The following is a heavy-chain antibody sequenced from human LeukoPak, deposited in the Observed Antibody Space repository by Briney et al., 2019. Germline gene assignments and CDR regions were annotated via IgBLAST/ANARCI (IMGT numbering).Heavy chain of an antibody. CDR2: TNDATGNT. Sequence: GASVKVSCKASGYTFTDYALHWVRQAPGQRLEWMGWTNDATGNTRFSQDFEGRLTITIDTSASTAYMELSSLRSEDTAVYYCARSPGGNARTWLDYWGQGTLVTVSS. J-gene: IGHJ4*02. V-gene: IGHV1-3*02. CDR3: ARSPGGNARTWLDY. D-gene: IGHD4-23*01. CDR1: GYTFTDYA.